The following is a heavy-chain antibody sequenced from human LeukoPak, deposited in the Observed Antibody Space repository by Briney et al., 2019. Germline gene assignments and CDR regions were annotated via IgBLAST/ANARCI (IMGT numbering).Heavy chain of an antibody. CDR3: AKLGCDSSGSPRLVDF. J-gene: IGHJ4*02. D-gene: IGHD6-19*01. CDR2: ISYDGSKK. V-gene: IGHV3-30*18. CDR1: GFIFRSYA. Sequence: GGSLRLSCEASGFIFRSYAMHWVRQAPGKGLQWVAFISYDGSKKYYADSVKGRFTISRDNSMNTLDLQMNSLRAEDTAVYYCAKLGCDSSGSPRLVDFWGQGTLVTVSS.